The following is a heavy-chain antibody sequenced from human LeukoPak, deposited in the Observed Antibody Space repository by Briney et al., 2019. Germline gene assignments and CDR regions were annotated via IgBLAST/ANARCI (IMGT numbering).Heavy chain of an antibody. CDR2: IYHSGST. Sequence: PSETLSLTCIVSGGSISSYYWSWIRQPPGKGLEWIGYIYHSGSTYYNPSLKSRVTISVDTSKNQFSLKLSSVTAADTAVYYCARGRGYCSGGSCYNWFDPWGQGTLVTVSS. D-gene: IGHD2-15*01. CDR3: ARGRGYCSGGSCYNWFDP. CDR1: GGSISSYY. J-gene: IGHJ5*02. V-gene: IGHV4-59*12.